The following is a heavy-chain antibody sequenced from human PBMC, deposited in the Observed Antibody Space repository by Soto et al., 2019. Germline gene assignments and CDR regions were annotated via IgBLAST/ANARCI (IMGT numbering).Heavy chain of an antibody. Sequence: QVPLVESGGGVVQPGRSLRLSCAASGFTFSSYAMHWVRQAPGKGLEWVAVISYDGSNKYYADSVKGRFTISRDNSKNTLYLQMNSLRAEDTAVYYCARDQSVGDYDYYYYGMDVWGQGTTVTVSS. CDR2: ISYDGSNK. J-gene: IGHJ6*02. CDR3: ARDQSVGDYDYYYYGMDV. D-gene: IGHD4-17*01. CDR1: GFTFSSYA. V-gene: IGHV3-30-3*01.